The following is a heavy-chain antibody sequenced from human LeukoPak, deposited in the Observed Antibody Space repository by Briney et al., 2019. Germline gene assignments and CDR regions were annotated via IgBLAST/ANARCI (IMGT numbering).Heavy chain of an antibody. V-gene: IGHV1-2*02. CDR2: INPNSGDT. Sequence: ASVKVSCKASGYTFTSYGITWVRQAPGQGLEWMGWINPNSGDTNYAQKFQGRVTMTRDTSINTAYMELSSLTSDDTAVYYCARAYCSGDCPAGGYWGQGALVTVSS. J-gene: IGHJ4*02. D-gene: IGHD2-21*01. CDR1: GYTFTSYG. CDR3: ARAYCSGDCPAGGY.